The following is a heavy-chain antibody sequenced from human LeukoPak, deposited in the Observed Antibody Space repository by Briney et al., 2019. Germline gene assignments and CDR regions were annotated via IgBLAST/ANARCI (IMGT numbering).Heavy chain of an antibody. CDR3: AREPGRRDAFDI. Sequence: PGGSLRLSCAASGFTFSSYIMNWVRQAPGKGLGGVSSITSSNTYIYYADSVKGRFTISRDNAKTSLSLQMNSLRAEDTAVYYCAREPGRRDAFDIWGHGTLVTVSS. J-gene: IGHJ3*02. CDR1: GFTFSSYI. CDR2: ITSSNTYI. V-gene: IGHV3-21*01.